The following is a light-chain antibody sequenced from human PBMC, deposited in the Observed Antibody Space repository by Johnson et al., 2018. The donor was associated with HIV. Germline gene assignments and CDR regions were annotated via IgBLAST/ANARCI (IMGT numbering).Light chain of an antibody. CDR1: SSNIGNNY. CDR2: DNN. J-gene: IGLJ1*01. Sequence: QSVLTQPPSVSAAPGQKVTISCSGSSSNIGNNYVSWYQQLPGTAPKLLIYDNNKRPSGIPDRFSGSKSGTSATLGITGLQTGDEADYYWGTWDSSLSAYVFGTWTKVTVL. CDR3: GTWDSSLSAYV. V-gene: IGLV1-51*01.